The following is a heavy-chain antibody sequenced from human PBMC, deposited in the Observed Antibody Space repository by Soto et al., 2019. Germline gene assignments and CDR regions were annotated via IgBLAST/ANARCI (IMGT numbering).Heavy chain of an antibody. Sequence: QVQLVESGGGVVQPGRSLRVSCAASGFTFSSYVMHWVRQAPGKVLAWVAGISYDGSNKYYADSVKGRFTISRDNSKSALHLQMNSMGAEDTGVYFCASLHGIAAAATYTMDVWGQGTTVTVS. CDR1: GFTFSSYV. J-gene: IGHJ6*01. CDR3: ASLHGIAAAATYTMDV. CDR2: ISYDGSNK. V-gene: IGHV3-30-3*01. D-gene: IGHD6-13*01.